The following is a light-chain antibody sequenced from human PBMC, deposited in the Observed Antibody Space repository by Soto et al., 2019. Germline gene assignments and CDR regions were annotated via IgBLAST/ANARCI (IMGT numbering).Light chain of an antibody. CDR3: YSYAGTYTFV. J-gene: IGLJ1*01. Sequence: QTVLTQPRSVCGSPGQSAIISCSGTANDVGGHNYVSWYQQHPGEAPKLLIYDVTERPSGVPDRFSGSKSGNTASLTISGLQTEDEADYYCYSYAGTYTFVFGTGTKVTVL. V-gene: IGLV2-11*01. CDR1: ANDVGGHNY. CDR2: DVT.